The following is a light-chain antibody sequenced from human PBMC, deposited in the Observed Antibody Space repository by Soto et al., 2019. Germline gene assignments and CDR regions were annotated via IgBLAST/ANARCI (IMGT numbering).Light chain of an antibody. CDR2: EVS. CDR3: CSYASSKVV. V-gene: IGLV2-23*02. J-gene: IGLJ2*01. CDR1: SSDVGSHNL. Sequence: QSVLTQPASVSGSPGQSITISCTGTSSDVGSHNLVSWYQQHPGKAPKLMIYEVSKRPSGVSNRFSGSKSGNTASLTSSGLQAEDEADYYCCSYASSKVVFGGGTKLTVL.